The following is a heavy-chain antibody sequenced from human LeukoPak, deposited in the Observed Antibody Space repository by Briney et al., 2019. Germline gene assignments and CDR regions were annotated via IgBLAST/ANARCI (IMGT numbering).Heavy chain of an antibody. CDR3: AHRPSHYYYYYMDV. V-gene: IGHV2-5*02. J-gene: IGHJ6*03. Sequence: ESGPTLVNPTQTLTLTCTFSGFSLSTSGVGVGWIRQPPGKALEWLALIYWDDDKRYSPSLTSRLTITKATSKNQVVLTMTNMDPVDTATYYCAHRPSHYYYYYMDVWGKGTTVTVSS. CDR2: IYWDDDK. CDR1: GFSLSTSGVG.